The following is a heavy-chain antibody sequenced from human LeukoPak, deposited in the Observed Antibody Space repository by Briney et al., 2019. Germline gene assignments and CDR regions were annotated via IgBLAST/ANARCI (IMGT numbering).Heavy chain of an antibody. V-gene: IGHV4-39*01. CDR2: IYYSGST. CDR3: ARRDTGSYSRY. J-gene: IGHJ4*02. Sequence: SETLSLTCSVSGDSISSSSYYWGWIRQPPGKGLEWIGSIYYSGSTYYNPSLKSRVTISIDTSKNQFSLKLSSVTAADTAVYYCARRDTGSYSRYWGQGTLVTVSS. CDR1: GDSISSSSYY. D-gene: IGHD1-26*01.